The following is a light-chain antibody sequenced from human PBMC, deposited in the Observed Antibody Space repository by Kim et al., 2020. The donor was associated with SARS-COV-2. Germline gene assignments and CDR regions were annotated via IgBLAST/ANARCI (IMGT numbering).Light chain of an antibody. CDR1: EDISKY. V-gene: IGKV1-33*01. CDR2: DAS. J-gene: IGKJ2*01. Sequence: SASVGDRVTITCQASEDISKYLNWYQQKAGKAPKRLINDASNLETGVPSRFSGTGSGKVFTLTISSLQPEDFTTFYCQQYNNLPYTFGQGTKLEI. CDR3: QQYNNLPYT.